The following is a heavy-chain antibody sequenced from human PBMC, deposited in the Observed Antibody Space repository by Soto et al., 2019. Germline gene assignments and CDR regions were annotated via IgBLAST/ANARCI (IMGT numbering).Heavy chain of an antibody. D-gene: IGHD6-13*01. J-gene: IGHJ4*02. CDR2: ISYDGSNK. CDR1: GFTFSSYA. V-gene: IGHV3-30-3*01. Sequence: GGSLRLSCAASGFTFSSYAMHWVRQAPGKGLEWVAVISYDGSNKYYADSVKGRFTISRDNSKNTLYLQMNSLRAEDTAVYYCARAAAGTYYFDYWGQGTLVTVSS. CDR3: ARAAAGTYYFDY.